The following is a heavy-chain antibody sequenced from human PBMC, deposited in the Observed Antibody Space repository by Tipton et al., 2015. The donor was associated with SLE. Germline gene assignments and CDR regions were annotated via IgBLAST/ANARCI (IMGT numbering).Heavy chain of an antibody. V-gene: IGHV4-59*11. CDR1: GGSISSHY. J-gene: IGHJ4*02. CDR3: AGAWQGYCSGGTCYVLDY. D-gene: IGHD2-15*01. Sequence: TLSLTCTVSGGSISSHYWSWFRQPPGKGLEWIGYISYSETTNYNPSLKSRVTISVDTSKNQFSLKLRSVTAADTAVYYCAGAWQGYCSGGTCYVLDYWGQGTLVTVSP. CDR2: ISYSETT.